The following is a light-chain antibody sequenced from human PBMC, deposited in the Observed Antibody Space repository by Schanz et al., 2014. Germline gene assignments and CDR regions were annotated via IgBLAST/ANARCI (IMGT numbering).Light chain of an antibody. J-gene: IGKJ2*02. CDR3: QHRSYWRGT. Sequence: EIVLTQSPATLSLSPGERATLSCRASQSVSSNLAWYQQEPGQAPRLLMSGVHDRATGIPDRFSGSGSGTDFTLTISRLAPEDFAFYYCQHRSYWRGTFGQGTKLEIK. V-gene: IGKV3-11*01. CDR1: QSVSSN. CDR2: GVH.